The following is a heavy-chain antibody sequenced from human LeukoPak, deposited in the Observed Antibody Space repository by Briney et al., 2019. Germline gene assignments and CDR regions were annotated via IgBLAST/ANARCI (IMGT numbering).Heavy chain of an antibody. V-gene: IGHV4-34*01. CDR1: GGSISSYY. CDR3: ARGPRYFDWLGETFDY. CDR2: INHSGST. J-gene: IGHJ4*02. D-gene: IGHD3-9*01. Sequence: SETLSLTCTVSGGSISSYYWSWIRQPPGKGLEWIGEINHSGSTNYNPSLKSRVTISVDTSKNQFSLRLSSVTAADTAVYYCARGPRYFDWLGETFDYWGQGTLVTVSS.